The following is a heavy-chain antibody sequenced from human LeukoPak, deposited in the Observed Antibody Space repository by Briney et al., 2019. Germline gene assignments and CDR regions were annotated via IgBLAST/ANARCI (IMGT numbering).Heavy chain of an antibody. CDR2: INSDGSST. Sequence: GGSLRLSCAASGFTFSSYWMHWVRQVPGKGLMWVSRINSDGSSTNYADSVKGRFTISRDNAKNTLYLQMNSLRAEDTAVYYCARDAVAVAGTFCYWGQGTLVTVSS. V-gene: IGHV3-74*01. CDR3: ARDAVAVAGTFCY. D-gene: IGHD6-19*01. CDR1: GFTFSSYW. J-gene: IGHJ4*02.